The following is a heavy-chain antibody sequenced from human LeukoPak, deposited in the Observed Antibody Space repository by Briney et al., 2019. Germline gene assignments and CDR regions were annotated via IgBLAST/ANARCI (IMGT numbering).Heavy chain of an antibody. CDR3: ARHGSSGWYYPPFGAFDI. CDR1: GYSFTSYL. D-gene: IGHD6-19*01. V-gene: IGHV5-51*01. J-gene: IGHJ3*02. CDR2: VYAGDSDT. Sequence: GVSLKISCKGSGYSFTSYLIVRVRPMPGKPLERMGSVYAGDSDTKYSPSCQGQVTISADKSISPAYLQWSSLKASDTAMYYCARHGSSGWYYPPFGAFDIWGQGTMVTVSS.